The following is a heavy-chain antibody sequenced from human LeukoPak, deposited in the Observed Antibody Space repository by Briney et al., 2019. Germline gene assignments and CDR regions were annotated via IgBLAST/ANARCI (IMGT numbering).Heavy chain of an antibody. CDR2: IIPTFGTA. V-gene: IGHV1-69*13. CDR3: TSGFGEFPLFDY. J-gene: IGHJ4*02. Sequence: ASVKVSCKASGGTFSSYAFSWVRQAPGQGLEWMGGIIPTFGTANYAQKFQGRVTITADESTSTAYMELSSLRSEDTAVYYCTSGFGEFPLFDYWGQGTLVTVSS. CDR1: GGTFSSYA. D-gene: IGHD3-10*01.